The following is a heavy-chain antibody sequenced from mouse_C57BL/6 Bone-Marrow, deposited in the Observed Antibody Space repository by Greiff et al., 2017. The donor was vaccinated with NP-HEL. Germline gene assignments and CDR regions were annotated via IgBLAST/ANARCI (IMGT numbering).Heavy chain of an antibody. CDR1: GYSFTSYY. CDR3: ARPVWGYYAMDY. J-gene: IGHJ4*01. D-gene: IGHD4-1*01. V-gene: IGHV1-66*01. CDR2: IYPGSGNT. Sequence: QVQLQQSGPELVKPGASVKISCKASGYSFTSYYIHWVKQRPGQGLEWIGWIYPGSGNTTYNEKFKGKATLTADTSSSTAYMQLRGLPSEDTAVSYCARPVWGYYAMDYWGQGTSVTVSS.